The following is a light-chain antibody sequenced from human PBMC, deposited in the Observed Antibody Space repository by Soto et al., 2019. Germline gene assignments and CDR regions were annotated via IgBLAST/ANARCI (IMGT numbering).Light chain of an antibody. Sequence: EIVLTQSPATLSLSPGERATLSCRASQSISSYLAWYQQKPGQAPRLLIYDASSRATGIPARFSGSGSGTDFTLTISSPEPEDFAVYYCQQRSNWPRTFGQGTKVDIK. CDR3: QQRSNWPRT. V-gene: IGKV3-11*01. J-gene: IGKJ1*01. CDR1: QSISSY. CDR2: DAS.